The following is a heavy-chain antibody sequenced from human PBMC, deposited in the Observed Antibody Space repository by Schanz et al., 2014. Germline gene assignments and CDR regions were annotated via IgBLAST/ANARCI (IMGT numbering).Heavy chain of an antibody. CDR1: RFTFSDYW. CDR3: ARDKGGLIPFDY. Sequence: EVQLVESGGGLVQPGGSLRLSCAASRFTFSDYWMSWVRQAPGKGLEWVANMNQDGSVKNYVDSVKGRFTISRDNVKNSLYLQMNSLRAEDTAVYYCARDKGGLIPFDYWGQGTLVAVSS. D-gene: IGHD2-15*01. V-gene: IGHV3-7*01. J-gene: IGHJ4*02. CDR2: MNQDGSVK.